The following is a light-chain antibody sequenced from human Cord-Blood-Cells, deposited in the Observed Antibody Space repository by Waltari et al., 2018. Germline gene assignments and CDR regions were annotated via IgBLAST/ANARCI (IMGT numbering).Light chain of an antibody. Sequence: QPPRTQPASVSGSPDQPITIPSTGTSSDVGGYNSVSWYQQHPGKAPKLMIYDVSKRPSGVSNRFSGSKSGNTASLTISGLQAEDEADYYCSSYTSSSTYWVFGGGTKLTVL. CDR1: SSDVGGYNS. V-gene: IGLV2-14*01. CDR2: DVS. CDR3: SSYTSSSTYWV. J-gene: IGLJ3*02.